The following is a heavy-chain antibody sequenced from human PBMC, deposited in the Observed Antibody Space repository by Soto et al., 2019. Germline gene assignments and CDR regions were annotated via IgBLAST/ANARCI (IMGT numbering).Heavy chain of an antibody. CDR1: GGTFSSYA. D-gene: IGHD3-16*01. Sequence: QVQLVQSGAEVKKPGSSVKVSCKASGGTFSSYAISWVRQAPGQGLEWMGGIIPIFGTANYEQKFQGRVTITADESTSTAYMELSSLRSEDTAVYYCARDLWAVNYYYYGMDVWGQGTTVTVSS. J-gene: IGHJ6*02. V-gene: IGHV1-69*01. CDR3: ARDLWAVNYYYYGMDV. CDR2: IIPIFGTA.